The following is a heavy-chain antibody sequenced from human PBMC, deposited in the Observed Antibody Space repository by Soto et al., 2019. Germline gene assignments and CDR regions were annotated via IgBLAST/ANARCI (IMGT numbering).Heavy chain of an antibody. Sequence: ASVKVSCKASGYTFTSYYMHWVRQAPGQGLEWMGIINPSGGSTSYAQKFQGRVTMTRDTSTSTVYMELSSLRSEDTAVYYCARGGAYDSSGYYFPFDYWGQGTLVTVSS. CDR2: INPSGGST. V-gene: IGHV1-46*01. J-gene: IGHJ4*02. CDR1: GYTFTSYY. D-gene: IGHD3-22*01. CDR3: ARGGAYDSSGYYFPFDY.